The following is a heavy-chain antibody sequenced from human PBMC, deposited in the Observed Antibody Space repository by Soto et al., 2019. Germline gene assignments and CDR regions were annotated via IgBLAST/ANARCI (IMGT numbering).Heavy chain of an antibody. D-gene: IGHD1-1*01. J-gene: IGHJ6*02. CDR1: GLTFNKLD. CDR3: AKDPTTIDHFHFMDI. V-gene: IGHV3-23*01. Sequence: HPGGSLRLSCAGTGLTFNKLDMCWVRQAPGKGLEWVSSINSGGGSTYYAESVKGRSTISRDISKNTLYLEMNSLRAEDTAVYFCAKDPTTIDHFHFMDIWGQGTTVTVSS. CDR2: INSGGGST.